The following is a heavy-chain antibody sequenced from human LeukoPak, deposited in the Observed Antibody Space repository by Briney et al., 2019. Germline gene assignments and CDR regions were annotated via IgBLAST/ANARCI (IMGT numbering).Heavy chain of an antibody. J-gene: IGHJ4*02. CDR2: ISAYNGNT. CDR3: ARLAADTAMVYRYYFDY. V-gene: IGHV1-18*04. D-gene: IGHD5-18*01. CDR1: GYTFTSYG. Sequence: ASVKVSCKASGYTFTSYGISWVRQAPGQGLEWMVWISAYNGNTNYAQKLQGRVTMTTDTSTSTAYMELRSLRSDDTAVYYCARLAADTAMVYRYYFDYWGQGTLVTVSS.